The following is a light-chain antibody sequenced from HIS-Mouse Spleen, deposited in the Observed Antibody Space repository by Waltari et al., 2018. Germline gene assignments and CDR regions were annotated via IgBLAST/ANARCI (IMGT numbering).Light chain of an antibody. CDR2: RNN. CDR3: AAWDDSLSGYV. CDR1: SSTIGRNY. V-gene: IGLV1-47*01. Sequence: QSVLTQPPSASGTPGQRVTISCSGSSSTIGRNYLYWYQQPPGTAPKLLIYRNNQRPSGVPDRFSGSKSGTSASLAISGLRSEDEADYYCAAWDDSLSGYVFGTGTKVTVL. J-gene: IGLJ1*01.